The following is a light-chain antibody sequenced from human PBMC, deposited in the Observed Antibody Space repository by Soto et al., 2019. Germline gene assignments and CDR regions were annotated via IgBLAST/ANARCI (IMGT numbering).Light chain of an antibody. CDR2: AAS. Sequence: DIQMTQSPSSLSASVGDRVTITCRASQSISSYLNWYQQKPGKAPKLLIYAASSLQSGVPSRFSGSGSGTDYTLTISSLQPEDFETYYCQQSYSTPTFGQGNKLEIK. CDR1: QSISSY. CDR3: QQSYSTPT. J-gene: IGKJ2*01. V-gene: IGKV1-39*01.